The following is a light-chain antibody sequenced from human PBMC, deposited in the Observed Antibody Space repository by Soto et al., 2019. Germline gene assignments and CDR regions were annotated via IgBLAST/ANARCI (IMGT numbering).Light chain of an antibody. Sequence: QSALTQPPSVSGSPGQSVTISCTGTSSDVGSYDRVSWYQQPPGTAPKLMIYDVSNRPSGVPDRFSGSKSGNTASLTISGLQAEDEAAHYCTSDTSSSTVVFGGGTKLTVL. CDR3: TSDTSSSTVV. J-gene: IGLJ2*01. CDR2: DVS. CDR1: SSDVGSYDR. V-gene: IGLV2-18*02.